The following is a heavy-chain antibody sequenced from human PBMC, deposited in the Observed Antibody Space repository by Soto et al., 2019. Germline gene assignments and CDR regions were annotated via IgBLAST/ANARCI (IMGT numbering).Heavy chain of an antibody. Sequence: GGSLRLSCAASGFTFSSYDMHWVRQATGKGLEWVSAIGTAGDTYYPGSVKGRFTISRENAKNSLYLQMNSLRAEDTAVYYCARGLGVPAAIVANFFYGMDVWGQGTTVTVSS. J-gene: IGHJ6*02. D-gene: IGHD2-2*01. CDR3: ARGLGVPAAIVANFFYGMDV. V-gene: IGHV3-13*01. CDR2: IGTAGDT. CDR1: GFTFSSYD.